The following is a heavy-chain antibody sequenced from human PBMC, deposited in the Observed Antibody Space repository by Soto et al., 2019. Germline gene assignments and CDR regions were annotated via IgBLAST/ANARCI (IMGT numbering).Heavy chain of an antibody. CDR2: ISPYNGNT. Sequence: ASVKVSCKASGYTFTSYGISWVRQAPGQGLEWMGWISPYNGNTNYAQKLQGRVTMTTDTSTSTAYMELRSLRSDDTAVYYCARRKYCGGDCDFDPWGQGTLVTVSS. CDR1: GYTFTSYG. D-gene: IGHD2-21*01. J-gene: IGHJ5*02. CDR3: ARRKYCGGDCDFDP. V-gene: IGHV1-18*01.